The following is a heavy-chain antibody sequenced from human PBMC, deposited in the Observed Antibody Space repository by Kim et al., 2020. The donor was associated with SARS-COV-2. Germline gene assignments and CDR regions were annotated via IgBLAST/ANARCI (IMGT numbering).Heavy chain of an antibody. J-gene: IGHJ4*02. CDR3: ARVPTAFDY. D-gene: IGHD4-4*01. V-gene: IGHV3-21*01. Sequence: SYIYYADSVKGRFTSPRDNAKNSLYLQMNSLRAGDTAVYYCARVPTAFDYWGQGTLVTVSS. CDR2: SYI.